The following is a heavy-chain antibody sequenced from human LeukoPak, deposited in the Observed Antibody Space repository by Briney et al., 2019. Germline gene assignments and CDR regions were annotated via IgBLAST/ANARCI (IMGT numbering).Heavy chain of an antibody. J-gene: IGHJ6*02. CDR2: IYYSGST. CDR3: ARVIAAAGYYGMDV. Sequence: SETLSLTCTVSGGSISSHYWSWIRQPPGKGLEWIGYIYYSGSTNYNPSLKSRVTISVDTSKNQFSLKLSSVTAADTAVYYCARVIAAAGYYGMDVWGQGTTVTVSS. CDR1: GGSISSHY. V-gene: IGHV4-59*11. D-gene: IGHD6-13*01.